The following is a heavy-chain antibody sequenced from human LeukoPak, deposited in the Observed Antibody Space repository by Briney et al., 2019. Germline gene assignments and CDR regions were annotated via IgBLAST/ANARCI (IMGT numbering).Heavy chain of an antibody. CDR1: GLAFSKCD. CDR2: IRYDGTNK. D-gene: IGHD3-10*01. Sequence: GGSLRLSCAASGLAFSKCDIHWLRQAPGKGLDWVAFIRYDGTNKYYADSVKGRFTISRDNSKNTVYLLMNSLRPEDTAVYYCARGGRYNSGSNWRFDDLSQGTLVTVSS. J-gene: IGHJ4*02. V-gene: IGHV3-30*02. CDR3: ARGGRYNSGSNWRFDD.